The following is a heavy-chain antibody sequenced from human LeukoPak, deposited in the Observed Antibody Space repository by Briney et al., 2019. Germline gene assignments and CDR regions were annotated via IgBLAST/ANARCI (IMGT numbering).Heavy chain of an antibody. CDR3: TRLPGYGDQFYWFDP. J-gene: IGHJ5*02. D-gene: IGHD4-17*01. Sequence: GGSLRLSCAASGFTFSGSSMHWVRQASGKGLEWLGRIRSKANSYTTAYAASVKGRFTISRDDSKNTAYLQMNSLKTEDTAVYYCTRLPGYGDQFYWFDPWGQGTLVTVSS. V-gene: IGHV3-73*01. CDR1: GFTFSGSS. CDR2: IRSKANSYTT.